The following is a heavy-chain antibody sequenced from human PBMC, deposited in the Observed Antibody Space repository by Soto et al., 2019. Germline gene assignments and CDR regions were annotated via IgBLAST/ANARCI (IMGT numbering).Heavy chain of an antibody. Sequence: ASVKSYCHSPRYTFTGYDIHWVRQSTGQGLEWMGWMNPNNGYTDYAQNFQGRVTMTRDTSLSTAYMELGSMTSDDTAVYDCARGRGWRDYWGHVTMVTDS. CDR3: ARGRGWRDY. CDR2: MNPNNGYT. CDR1: RYTFTGYD. D-gene: IGHD6-19*01. J-gene: IGHJ4*01. V-gene: IGHV1-8*01.